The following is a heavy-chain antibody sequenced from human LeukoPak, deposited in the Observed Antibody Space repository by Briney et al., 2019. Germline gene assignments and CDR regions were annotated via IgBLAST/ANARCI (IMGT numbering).Heavy chain of an antibody. V-gene: IGHV4-59*01. D-gene: IGHD4-17*01. CDR2: IYYSGST. CDR3: ARLGDYSTGYHY. J-gene: IGHJ4*02. CDR1: GGYITSDY. Sequence: SETLSLTCTVSGGYITSDYWSWIRQPPGKGLEWIGYIYYSGSTNYNPSLKSRVTISVDTSKNQFSLKLSSVTAADTAVYYCARLGDYSTGYHYWGQGTLVTVSS.